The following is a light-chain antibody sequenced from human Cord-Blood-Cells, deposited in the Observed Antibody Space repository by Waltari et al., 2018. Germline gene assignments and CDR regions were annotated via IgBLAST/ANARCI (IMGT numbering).Light chain of an antibody. Sequence: QSAPTQPASVSGSPGQYITISCTGTSSDVGSYNLVSWYQQHPGKAPKLMIYEVSKRPSGVSNRFSGSKSGNTASLTISGLQAEDEADYYCCSYAGSSTLVFGGGTKLTVL. CDR2: EVS. V-gene: IGLV2-23*02. CDR1: SSDVGSYNL. CDR3: CSYAGSSTLV. J-gene: IGLJ3*02.